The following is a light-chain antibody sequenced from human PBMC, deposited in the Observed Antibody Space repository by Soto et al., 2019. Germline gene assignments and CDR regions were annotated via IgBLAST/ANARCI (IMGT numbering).Light chain of an antibody. V-gene: IGLV2-14*01. CDR1: SSDVGGYNY. CDR2: EVS. J-gene: IGLJ1*01. CDR3: SSKTSSSSPFV. Sequence: QSVLTQPASVFGSPGQSITISCTGTSSDVGGYNYVSWYKHHPGQAPQLMIYEVSNRPSGVSNRFSGSKSGNTASLTISGLQADDEGDYYCSSKTSSSSPFVFGTGTKVTVL.